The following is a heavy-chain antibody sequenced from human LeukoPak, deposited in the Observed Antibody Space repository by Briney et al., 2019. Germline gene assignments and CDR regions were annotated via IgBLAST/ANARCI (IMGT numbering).Heavy chain of an antibody. J-gene: IGHJ4*02. CDR3: ARGGYCSGGSCFRVFDY. CDR1: GGSISSYY. V-gene: IGHV4-59*01. D-gene: IGHD2-15*01. CDR2: IYYSGST. Sequence: SETLSLTCTVSGGSISSYYWSWIRQPPGKGLEWIGYIYYSGSTNYNPSLKSRVTISVDTSKNQFSLKLSSVTAADTAVYYCARGGYCSGGSCFRVFDYWDQGTLVTVSS.